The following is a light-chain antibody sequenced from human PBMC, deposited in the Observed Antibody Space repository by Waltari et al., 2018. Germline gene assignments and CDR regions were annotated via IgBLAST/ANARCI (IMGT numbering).Light chain of an antibody. J-gene: IGKJ1*01. CDR1: QNVGRS. Sequence: IVLTQSPGTLSLSPGKSATLPCRASQNVGRSLVWYQQKPGQAPRLLIYDTSTRATGIPDRFSGSGSGTDFSLTIARLEPEDFAVYYCQHNVRLPVTFGQGTKVEI. CDR2: DTS. V-gene: IGKV3-20*01. CDR3: QHNVRLPVT.